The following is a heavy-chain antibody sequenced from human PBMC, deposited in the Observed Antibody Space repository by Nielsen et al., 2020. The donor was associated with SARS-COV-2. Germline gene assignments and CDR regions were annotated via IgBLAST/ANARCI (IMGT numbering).Heavy chain of an antibody. CDR3: ARLSYGSSRGGQDY. D-gene: IGHD6-13*01. J-gene: IGHJ4*02. V-gene: IGHV5-51*01. CDR1: GYSFTSYW. CDR2: IYPGDSDT. Sequence: GGSLRLSCKGSGYSFTSYWIGWVRQMPGKGLEWMGIIYPGDSDTRYSTSFQGQVTISADKSISTAYLQWSSLKASDTAMYYCARLSYGSSRGGQDYWGQGTLVTVSS.